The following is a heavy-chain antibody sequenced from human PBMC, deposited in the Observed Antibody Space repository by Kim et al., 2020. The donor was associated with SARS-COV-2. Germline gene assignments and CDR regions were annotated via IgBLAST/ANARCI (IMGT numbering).Heavy chain of an antibody. CDR1: GFTFSSYA. CDR3: AKARRVMVVTAIHRYFDL. V-gene: IGHV3-23*01. D-gene: IGHD2-21*02. Sequence: GGSLRLSCAASGFTFSSYAMSWVRQAPGKGLEWVSAISGSGGSTYYADSVKGRFTISRDNSKNTLYLQMNSLRAEDTAVYYCAKARRVMVVTAIHRYFDLWGRGTLVTVSS. CDR2: ISGSGGST. J-gene: IGHJ2*01.